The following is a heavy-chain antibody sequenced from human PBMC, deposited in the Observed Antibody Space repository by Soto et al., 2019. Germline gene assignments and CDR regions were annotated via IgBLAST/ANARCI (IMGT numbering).Heavy chain of an antibody. CDR2: IIPILGIA. Sequence: ASVKVSCKASGGTFSSYTISWVRQAPGQGLEWMGRIIPILGIANYAQKFQGRVTITADKSTSTAYMELSSLRSEDTAVYYCARDPTVLWFGESDWFDPWGQGTLVTVSS. J-gene: IGHJ5*02. V-gene: IGHV1-69*04. CDR1: GGTFSSYT. CDR3: ARDPTVLWFGESDWFDP. D-gene: IGHD3-10*01.